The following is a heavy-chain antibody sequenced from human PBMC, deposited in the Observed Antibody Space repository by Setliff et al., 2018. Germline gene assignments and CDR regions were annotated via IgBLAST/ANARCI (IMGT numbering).Heavy chain of an antibody. D-gene: IGHD3-3*01. CDR2: INHGGTT. CDR3: RFWSGYYKNDY. Sequence: PSETLSLTCSVYGGSVSNYYWSWVRQTPEKGLEWIVEINHGGTTNYSPSLKNRVTISVDTSKNQLSLKLRSVIAADTAMYYCRFWSGYYKNDYWGQGTLVTVSS. CDR1: GGSVSNYY. V-gene: IGHV4-34*01. J-gene: IGHJ4*02.